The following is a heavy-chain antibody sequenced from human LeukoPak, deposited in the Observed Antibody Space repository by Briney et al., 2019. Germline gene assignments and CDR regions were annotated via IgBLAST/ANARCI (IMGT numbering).Heavy chain of an antibody. D-gene: IGHD2/OR15-2a*01. V-gene: IGHV3-9*01. CDR1: GFTFDDYT. CDR3: EKDREKRKNVIFHY. CDR2: INWNGRSV. J-gene: IGHJ4*02. Sequence: GGSLRLSCAASGFTFDDYTMHWVRQVPGKGLEWVSSINWNGRSVGYADSVRGRFTISRDNAKNSVFLQMNSLRGEDTAFYYCEKDREKRKNVIFHYWAREPLATVPS.